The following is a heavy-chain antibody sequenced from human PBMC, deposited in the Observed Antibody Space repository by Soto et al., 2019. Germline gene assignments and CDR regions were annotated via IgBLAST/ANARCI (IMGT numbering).Heavy chain of an antibody. CDR2: MYSGGDT. CDR1: GFSVRSSH. J-gene: IGHJ6*02. CDR3: ARDNYGMDV. V-gene: IGHV3-53*01. Sequence: PGGSLRLSCAASGFSVRSSHMSWVRQAPGKGLEWVSIMYSGGDTYYAVSVKGRFTISRDNAKNSLYLQMNSLRAEDTAVYYCARDNYGMDVWGQGTTVTVSS.